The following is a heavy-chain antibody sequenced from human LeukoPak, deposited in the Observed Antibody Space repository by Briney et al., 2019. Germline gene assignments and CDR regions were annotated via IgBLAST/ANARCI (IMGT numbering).Heavy chain of an antibody. CDR2: INPNSGGT. D-gene: IGHD2/OR15-2a*01. J-gene: IGHJ5*02. CDR1: GYTFTTYD. V-gene: IGHV1-2*02. Sequence: ASVKVSCKASGYTFTTYDINWVRQGTGQGLGWMGWINPNSGGTNYAQKFQGRVTMTRDTSISTAYMELSSLTSEDTAVYYCARVERYCGSNTCYGIHWFDPWGQGTLVTVSS. CDR3: ARVERYCGSNTCYGIHWFDP.